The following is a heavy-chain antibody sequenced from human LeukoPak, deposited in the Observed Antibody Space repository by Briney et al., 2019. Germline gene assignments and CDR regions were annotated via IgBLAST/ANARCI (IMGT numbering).Heavy chain of an antibody. CDR3: ARADSVPAGDYHYWYMDV. D-gene: IGHD2-2*01. Sequence: GASVKVSCKASGFTLTGYYMHWVRQDPGQGLQWMGWIKPNSGDTDYAQKFQGRVTMTRDTSISTVYMELSSLRSDDTAVYYCARADSVPAGDYHYWYMDVWGKGTTVTVSS. CDR1: GFTLTGYY. CDR2: IKPNSGDT. J-gene: IGHJ6*03. V-gene: IGHV1-2*02.